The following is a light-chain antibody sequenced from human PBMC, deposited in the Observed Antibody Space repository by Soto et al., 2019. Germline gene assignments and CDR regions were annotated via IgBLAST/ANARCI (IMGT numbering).Light chain of an antibody. J-gene: IGKJ1*01. CDR3: QKYNSAPTWT. CDR2: AAS. V-gene: IGKV1-27*01. CDR1: QGISNY. Sequence: DIQMTQSPSSLSASVGDRVTITCRASQGISNYLAWHQQKPGKVPKLLINAASTLQSGVPSRFSGSGSGTDFTLTISSLQPEDVATYYCQKYNSAPTWTFGQGTKVEIK.